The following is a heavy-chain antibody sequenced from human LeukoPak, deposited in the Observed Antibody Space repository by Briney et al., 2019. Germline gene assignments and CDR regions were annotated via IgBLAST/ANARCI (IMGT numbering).Heavy chain of an antibody. CDR2: IIPILGIA. CDR1: GGTFSSYA. D-gene: IGHD1-14*01. V-gene: IGHV1-69*04. CDR3: ARVPGDYYYYMDV. Sequence: SVKVSCKASGGTFSSYAISWVRQAPGQGLEWMGRIIPILGIANYAQKFQGRVTITADKSTSTAYMELSSLRSEDTAVYYCARVPGDYYYYMDVWGKGTTVTVSS. J-gene: IGHJ6*03.